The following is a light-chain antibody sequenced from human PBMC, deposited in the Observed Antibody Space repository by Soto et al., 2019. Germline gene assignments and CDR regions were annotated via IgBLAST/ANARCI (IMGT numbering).Light chain of an antibody. Sequence: EIVLTQSPGTLSLSPGERATLSCMASQSISTRFVAWYQQKPGQAPRLLIYGASSRATGIPDRFSGSGSGTDFTLTISRLEPEDFGVYSCQQYGSLPYTCGQGTTLEIK. J-gene: IGKJ2*01. V-gene: IGKV3-20*01. CDR2: GAS. CDR1: QSISTRF. CDR3: QQYGSLPYT.